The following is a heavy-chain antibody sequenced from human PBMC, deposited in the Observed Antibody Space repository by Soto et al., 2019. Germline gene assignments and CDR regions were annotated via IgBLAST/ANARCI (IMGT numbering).Heavy chain of an antibody. V-gene: IGHV3-23*01. D-gene: IGHD1-26*01. Sequence: GGSLRLSCAAPGFPFSSYAMSWVRQAPGKGLEWVSAISGGRGSTHYADSVKGRFTISRDTSKNTLYLQMNSLRAADTAVYYCAKKGAVGATYFFDYWGQGALVTVSS. CDR2: ISGGRGST. CDR3: AKKGAVGATYFFDY. CDR1: GFPFSSYA. J-gene: IGHJ4*02.